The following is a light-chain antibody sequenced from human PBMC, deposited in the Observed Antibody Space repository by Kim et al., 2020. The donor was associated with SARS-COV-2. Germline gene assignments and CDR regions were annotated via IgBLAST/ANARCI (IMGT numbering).Light chain of an antibody. CDR1: SNSVGDQG. CDR2: RNN. CDR3: AGWDSSRSAWV. V-gene: IGLV10-54*01. J-gene: IGLJ3*02. Sequence: QSTTLTCPGSSNSVGDQGQVCVQRHPGHPPKLLSYRNNNRPSGIPERLSASRSGNTASLIITGLQPEDEADYYCAGWDSSRSAWVFGGGTQLTVL.